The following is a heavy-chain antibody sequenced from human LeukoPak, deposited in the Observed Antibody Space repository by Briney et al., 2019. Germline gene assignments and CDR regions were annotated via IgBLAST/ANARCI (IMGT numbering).Heavy chain of an antibody. Sequence: ASVKVSCKASGYIFTGYYIHWVRQAPGQGLEWMGWINPHSGGTNYAQKFQGRVTMTRDTSISTAYMELSRLRSDDTAVYYCARGASGWLSDDYFDYWGQGTLVTVSS. CDR2: INPHSGGT. J-gene: IGHJ4*02. V-gene: IGHV1-2*02. CDR3: ARGASGWLSDDYFDY. CDR1: GYIFTGYY. D-gene: IGHD6-19*01.